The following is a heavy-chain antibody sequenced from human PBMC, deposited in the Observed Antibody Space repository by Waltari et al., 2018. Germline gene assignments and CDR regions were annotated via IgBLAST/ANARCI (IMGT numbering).Heavy chain of an antibody. CDR3: ARAWGSDYGDFDY. D-gene: IGHD4-17*01. CDR1: GGSISSYY. CDR2: IYYSGST. Sequence: QVQLQESGPGLVKPSETLSLTCTVSGGSISSYYWSWIRQPPGKGLEWIGYIYYSGSTNYNPSRKSRVTISVDTSKNQFSLKLSSVTAADTAVYYCARAWGSDYGDFDYWGQGTLVTVSS. V-gene: IGHV4-59*01. J-gene: IGHJ4*02.